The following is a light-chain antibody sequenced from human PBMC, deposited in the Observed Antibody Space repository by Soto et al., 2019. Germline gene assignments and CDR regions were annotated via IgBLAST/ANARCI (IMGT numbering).Light chain of an antibody. J-gene: IGLJ1*01. V-gene: IGLV2-14*01. CDR3: SSYTNINTRACV. CDR2: EVT. CDR1: SGDIGSYNR. Sequence: QSVLTQPASVSGSPGQSITTSCTGTSGDIGSYNRVSWYQQHPGKAPKLIIYEVTDRPSGVSNRFSGSKSGNTASLTISGLQAEDEAEYYCSSYTNINTRACVFGTGTQVTVL.